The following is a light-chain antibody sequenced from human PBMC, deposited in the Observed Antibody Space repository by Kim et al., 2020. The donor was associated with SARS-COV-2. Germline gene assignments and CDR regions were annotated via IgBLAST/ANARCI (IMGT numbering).Light chain of an antibody. CDR1: QSIDRW. J-gene: IGKJ1*01. CDR2: EAS. CDR3: RQYTTYSWT. V-gene: IGKV1-5*03. Sequence: ASVGDRVAITCRASQSIDRWLAWHQQKPGKAPKLLIYEASSLETGVPSRFSGGGSGTEFTLTISSLQPEDFATYFCRQYTTYSWTFGQGTKVDIK.